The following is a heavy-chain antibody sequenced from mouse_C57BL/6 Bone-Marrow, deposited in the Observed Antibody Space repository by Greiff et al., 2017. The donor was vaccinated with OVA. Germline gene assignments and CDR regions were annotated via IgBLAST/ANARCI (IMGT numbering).Heavy chain of an antibody. J-gene: IGHJ4*01. CDR1: GYTFTSYW. Sequence: VQLQQPGAELVKPGASVKLSCKASGYTFTSYWMNWVKQRPGQGLEWIGMIHPNSGSTNYNEKFKSKATLTVDKSSSPAYMQLSILTSEDSAVYYCARWVYARDYWGQGTSVTVSS. V-gene: IGHV1-64*01. CDR2: IHPNSGST. CDR3: ARWVYARDY.